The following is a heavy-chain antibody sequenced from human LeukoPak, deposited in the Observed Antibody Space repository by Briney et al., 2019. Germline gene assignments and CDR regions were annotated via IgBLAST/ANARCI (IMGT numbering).Heavy chain of an antibody. V-gene: IGHV3-30*18. CDR3: AKSVAGNLNWFDP. J-gene: IGHJ5*02. D-gene: IGHD6-19*01. CDR2: ISYDGGNK. Sequence: GKSLRLSCAASGFTFSSYGMHWVRQAPGKGLEWVAVISYDGGNKYYADSVKGRFTISRDNSKNSLYLQMNSLRAEDTAVYYCAKSVAGNLNWFDPWGQGTLVTVSS. CDR1: GFTFSSYG.